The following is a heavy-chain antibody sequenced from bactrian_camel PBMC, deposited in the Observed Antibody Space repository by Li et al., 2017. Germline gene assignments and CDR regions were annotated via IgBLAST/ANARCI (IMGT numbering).Heavy chain of an antibody. CDR1: GFTFTTNY. J-gene: IGHJ4*01. Sequence: HVQLVESGGGLVQPGGSLRLSCATSGFTFTTNYMNWVRQAPGKGLEWVSSINGDGTNTVYLDSVKGRFTASRDNAQNTVYLQMNSLKPDDTAVYSCARVRGVVAVGFVDYWGQGTQVTVS. CDR3: ARVRGVVAVGFVDY. CDR2: INGDGTNT. D-gene: IGHD6*01. V-gene: IGHV3-2*01.